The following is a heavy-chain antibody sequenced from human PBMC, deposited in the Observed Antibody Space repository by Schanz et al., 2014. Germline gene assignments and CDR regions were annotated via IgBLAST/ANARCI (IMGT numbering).Heavy chain of an antibody. V-gene: IGHV3-33*01. CDR2: ISYDGSSK. D-gene: IGHD2-2*01. CDR1: GFTFSSYG. Sequence: QVHLVESGGGVVQPGRSLRLSCAASGFTFSSYGMHWVRQAPGKGLEWVALISYDGSSKNHADSVQGRFTISRDNAKNLLYLQMNGLRAEDTAVYFCARDLSSLIQGDVWGKGTTXTVSS. CDR3: ARDLSSLIQGDV. J-gene: IGHJ6*04.